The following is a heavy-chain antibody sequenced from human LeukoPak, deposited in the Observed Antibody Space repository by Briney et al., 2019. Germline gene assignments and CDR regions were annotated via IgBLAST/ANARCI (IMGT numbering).Heavy chain of an antibody. V-gene: IGHV3-23*01. Sequence: GGSLRLSCAASGFTFSTYAMSWLRQAPGEGLQWVSGISNSGDSTYYLDSVKGRFTISRDNSKNTLHLQMSSLRAEDTALYYCVKDRCDRATCPEVWGQGTLVTVSS. D-gene: IGHD1-14*01. CDR2: ISNSGDST. J-gene: IGHJ4*02. CDR1: GFTFSTYA. CDR3: VKDRCDRATCPEV.